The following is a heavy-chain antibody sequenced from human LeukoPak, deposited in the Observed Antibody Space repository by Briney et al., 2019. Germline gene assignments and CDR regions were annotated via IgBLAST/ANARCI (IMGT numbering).Heavy chain of an antibody. J-gene: IGHJ4*02. D-gene: IGHD3-10*01. V-gene: IGHV4-59*05. CDR3: ARGEEGFLLWFGELSQGYFDY. Sequence: GSLRLSCAASGFTFSSYSMNWVRQAPGKGLEWIGSIYYSGSTYYNPSLKSRVTISVDTSKNQFSLKLSSVTAADTAVYYCARGEEGFLLWFGELSQGYFDYWGQGTLVTVSS. CDR2: IYYSGST. CDR1: GFTFSSYSMN.